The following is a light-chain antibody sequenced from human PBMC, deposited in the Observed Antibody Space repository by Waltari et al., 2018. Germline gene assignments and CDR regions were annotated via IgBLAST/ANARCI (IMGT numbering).Light chain of an antibody. CDR3: SSYGGNDNLV. J-gene: IGLJ3*02. CDR2: EGS. Sequence: QSALTQPPSASGSPGQSVTISCTGTSSDVGGYNFVSWYQQHPGKAPQVMIYEGSKRPSGVPGRFSGSKAGNTASRTGSGVQGEDEADYYCSSYGGNDNLVFGGGTKLTVL. V-gene: IGLV2-8*01. CDR1: SSDVGGYNF.